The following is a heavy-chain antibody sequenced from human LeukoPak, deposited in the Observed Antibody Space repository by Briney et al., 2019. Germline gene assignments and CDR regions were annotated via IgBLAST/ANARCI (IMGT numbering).Heavy chain of an antibody. D-gene: IGHD5/OR15-5a*01. J-gene: IGHJ4*02. CDR3: TTDWDPVYDYDSHPSGWFFDY. CDR2: IKRTSDGGTT. CDR1: GFTFTNAW. Sequence: PGESLRLSCVVSGFTFTNAWMSWVRQAPGKGLEWVGRIKRTSDGGTTDYATPVKGRFTISRDDSKDTLYLHMNALKTEDTAVYYCTTDWDPVYDYDSHPSGWFFDYWGQGILVTVSS. V-gene: IGHV3-15*01.